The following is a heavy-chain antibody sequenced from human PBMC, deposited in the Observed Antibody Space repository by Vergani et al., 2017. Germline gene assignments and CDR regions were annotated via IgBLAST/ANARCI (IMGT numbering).Heavy chain of an antibody. V-gene: IGHV3-30*02. Sequence: VQLVESGGGLVQPGGSLRVSCAASGFTFRNYNMIWVRQAPGKGLEWVSFIRYDGSSEYYGDSVKGRFTISRDKSQNTVNLQMNSLRTEDTAVYFCANSVIAGNVGVAYFGMDVWGRGTTVTVSS. CDR1: GFTFRNYN. CDR3: ANSVIAGNVGVAYFGMDV. CDR2: IRYDGSSE. J-gene: IGHJ6*02. D-gene: IGHD2/OR15-2a*01.